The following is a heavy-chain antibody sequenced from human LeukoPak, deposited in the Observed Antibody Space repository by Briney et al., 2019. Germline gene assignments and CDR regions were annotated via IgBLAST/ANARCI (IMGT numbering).Heavy chain of an antibody. J-gene: IGHJ4*02. D-gene: IGHD1-26*01. CDR1: GFTFSTYW. Sequence: GGSLRLSCAASGFTFSTYWMNWVRQAPGKGLEWVAIIKQDGSEKYYVDSVKGRFTISRDNAKNSLYLQMNSLRAEDTAVYYCARYSGSLDAGDYWGQGTLVTVSS. CDR2: IKQDGSEK. CDR3: ARYSGSLDAGDY. V-gene: IGHV3-7*01.